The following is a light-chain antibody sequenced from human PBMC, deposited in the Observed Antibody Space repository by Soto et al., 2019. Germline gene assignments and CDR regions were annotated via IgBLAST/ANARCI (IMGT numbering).Light chain of an antibody. CDR3: QQYYSYPYT. CDR1: QGISSY. J-gene: IGKJ2*01. CDR2: AAS. V-gene: IGKV1-8*01. Sequence: AIRMTQSPSSLSASTGDSVTITCRASQGISSYLAWYQQKPGKAPKLLIYAASTLQSGVPSRFSGSGSGTDFTLTIGCLQSEDFATYSCQQYYSYPYTFGPGTKLVIK.